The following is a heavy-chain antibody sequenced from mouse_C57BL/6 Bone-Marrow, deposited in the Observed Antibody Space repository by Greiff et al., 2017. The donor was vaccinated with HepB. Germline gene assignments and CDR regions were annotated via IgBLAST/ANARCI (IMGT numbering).Heavy chain of an antibody. Sequence: VQLQQSGAELVRPGSSVKLSCKASGYTFTSYWMHWVKQRPIQGLEWIGNIDPSDSETHYNQKFKDKATVTVDKSSSTAYMELSSLTSEDSAVYYCARLATTVVAKNWYFDGWGTGTTVTVSS. D-gene: IGHD1-1*01. V-gene: IGHV1-52*01. CDR2: IDPSDSET. CDR3: ARLATTVVAKNWYFDG. CDR1: GYTFTSYW. J-gene: IGHJ1*03.